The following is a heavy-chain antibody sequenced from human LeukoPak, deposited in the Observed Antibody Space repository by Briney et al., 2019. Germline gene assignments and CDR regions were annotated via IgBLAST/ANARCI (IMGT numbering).Heavy chain of an antibody. Sequence: GGPLGLSCAASDFPFSGIGLSGVPRAPGKGLKGWPNIKQDGSEKYYVDSVKGRFTISRDNAKNSLYLQMNSLRAEDTAVYYCARGGPYCSGGSCAVRYWGQGTLVTVSS. CDR3: ARGGPYCSGGSCAVRY. J-gene: IGHJ4*02. CDR1: DFPFSGIG. D-gene: IGHD2-15*01. V-gene: IGHV3-7*03. CDR2: IKQDGSEK.